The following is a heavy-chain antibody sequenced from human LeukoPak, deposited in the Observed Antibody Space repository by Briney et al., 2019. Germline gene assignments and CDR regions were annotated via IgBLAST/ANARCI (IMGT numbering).Heavy chain of an antibody. Sequence: GGSLRLSCAASGFTFSSYWMHWVRHAPGKGLVWVSRINSDGSSTSYADSVKGRFTISRDNAKNTLYLQMNSLRAEDTAVYYCARETTTGAFDIWGQGTMVTVSS. CDR3: ARETTTGAFDI. V-gene: IGHV3-74*01. CDR1: GFTFSSYW. CDR2: INSDGSST. J-gene: IGHJ3*02. D-gene: IGHD4-17*01.